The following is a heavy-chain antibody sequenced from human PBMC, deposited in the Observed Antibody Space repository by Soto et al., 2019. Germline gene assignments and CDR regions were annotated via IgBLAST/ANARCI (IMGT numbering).Heavy chain of an antibody. CDR3: ARTPGAAAGPYYYYGMDV. CDR2: ISSSSSTI. D-gene: IGHD6-13*01. Sequence: GGSLRLSCAASGFTFSSYSMNWVRQAPGKGLEWVSYISSSSSTIYYADSVKGRFTISRDNAKNSLYLQMNSLRAEDTAVYYCARTPGAAAGPYYYYGMDVWGQGTTVTVSS. CDR1: GFTFSSYS. V-gene: IGHV3-48*01. J-gene: IGHJ6*02.